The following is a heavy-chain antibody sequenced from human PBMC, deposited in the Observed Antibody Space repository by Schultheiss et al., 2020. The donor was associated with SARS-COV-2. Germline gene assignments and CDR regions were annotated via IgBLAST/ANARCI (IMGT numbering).Heavy chain of an antibody. J-gene: IGHJ4*02. CDR3: ARVVRVAAAGLYYFGY. Sequence: GESLKISCAASGFTFSSYWMHWVRQAPGKGLVWVSRINSDGSSTSYADSVKGRFTISRDNAKNTLYLQMNSLRAEDTAVFYCARVVRVAAAGLYYFGYWGQGTQVTVSS. CDR1: GFTFSSYW. CDR2: INSDGSST. D-gene: IGHD6-13*01. V-gene: IGHV3-74*01.